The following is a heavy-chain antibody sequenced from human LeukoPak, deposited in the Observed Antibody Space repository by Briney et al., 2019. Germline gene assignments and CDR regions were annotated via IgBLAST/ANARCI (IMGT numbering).Heavy chain of an antibody. J-gene: IGHJ4*02. Sequence: ASVKVSCKASGYTFTSYGISWVRQAPGQGLEWMGWISAYNGNTNYAQKLQGRVVMTRDTSTSTVYMELTSLRSEDTAVYFCAREGVLQGGYYRYYFDYWGQGTLVTVSS. CDR2: ISAYNGNT. CDR1: GYTFTSYG. CDR3: AREGVLQGGYYRYYFDY. D-gene: IGHD3-3*01. V-gene: IGHV1-18*01.